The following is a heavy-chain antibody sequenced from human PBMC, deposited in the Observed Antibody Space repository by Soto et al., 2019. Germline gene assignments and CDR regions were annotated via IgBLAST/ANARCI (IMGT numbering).Heavy chain of an antibody. CDR2: IYYSGST. V-gene: IGHV4-31*03. CDR1: GGSISSGGYY. D-gene: IGHD3-10*01. Sequence: QVQLQESGPGLVKPSQTLSLTCTVSGGSISSGGYYWSWIRQHPGKGLEWIGYIYYSGSTYYNPSLNSRVSISVDTSKNQFSLRLSSVTAVDTGVYYCARQTPMVRGGKTYYFDCWGRGTLVTVS. CDR3: ARQTPMVRGGKTYYFDC. J-gene: IGHJ4*02.